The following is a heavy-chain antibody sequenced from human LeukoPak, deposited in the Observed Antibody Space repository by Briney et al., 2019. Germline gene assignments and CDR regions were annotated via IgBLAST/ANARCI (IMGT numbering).Heavy chain of an antibody. Sequence: ASVKVSCKASGYTFTSYDINWVRQATGQGLEWMGWMNPNSGNTGYAQKFQGRVTMTRNTPISTAYMELSSLRSEDMAVYYCARGLYDILTGYADYWGQGTLVTVSS. D-gene: IGHD3-9*01. CDR3: ARGLYDILTGYADY. V-gene: IGHV1-8*01. CDR1: GYTFTSYD. CDR2: MNPNSGNT. J-gene: IGHJ4*02.